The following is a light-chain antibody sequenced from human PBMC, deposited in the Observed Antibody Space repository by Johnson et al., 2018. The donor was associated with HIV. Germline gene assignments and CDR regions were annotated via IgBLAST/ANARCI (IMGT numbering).Light chain of an antibody. CDR2: ENN. J-gene: IGLJ1*01. V-gene: IGLV1-51*02. CDR3: GTWDNSLSAGV. Sequence: QSVLTQPPSVSAAPGQKVTISCSGSSSNIGNNYVSWYQQLPGTAPKLLIYENNKRPSGIPDRFSGSKSGTSATLGISRLQTGDEADYYCGTWDNSLSAGVFGSGTKVTVL. CDR1: SSNIGNNY.